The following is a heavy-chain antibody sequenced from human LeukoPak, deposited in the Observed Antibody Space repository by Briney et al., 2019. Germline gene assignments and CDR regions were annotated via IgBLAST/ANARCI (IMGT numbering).Heavy chain of an antibody. CDR1: GYSISSGYY. Sequence: ETLSLTCTVSGYSISSGYYWGWIRQPPGKGLEWVSSISSSSSYIYYADSVKGRFTISRDNAKNSLYLQMNSLRAEDTAVYYCARAKRNGFDIWGQGTMVTVSS. V-gene: IGHV3-21*01. J-gene: IGHJ3*02. CDR2: ISSSSSYI. CDR3: ARAKRNGFDI.